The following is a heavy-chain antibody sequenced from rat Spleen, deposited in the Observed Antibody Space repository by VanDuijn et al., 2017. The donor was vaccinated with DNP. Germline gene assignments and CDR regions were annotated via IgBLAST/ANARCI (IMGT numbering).Heavy chain of an antibody. D-gene: IGHD1-4*01. CDR1: GFTFSDYY. V-gene: IGHV5-22*01. CDR2: ITYDGGNT. J-gene: IGHJ3*01. Sequence: EVQLVESGGGLVQPGRSLKLSCAASGFTFSDYYMAWVRQAPTKGLEWVAYITYDGGNTYYRDSVKGRFTISRDDAKSTLYLQMNSLRSEDMATYYCVRPYGYNHGGFAYWGQGSLVTVSS. CDR3: VRPYGYNHGGFAY.